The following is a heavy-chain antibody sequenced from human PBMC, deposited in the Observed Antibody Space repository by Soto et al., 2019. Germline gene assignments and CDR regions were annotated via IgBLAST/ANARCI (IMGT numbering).Heavy chain of an antibody. CDR1: VFTVISSF. CDR2: INQDGGVT. J-gene: IGHJ4*02. Sequence: GSLRLSCVASVFTVISSFMGWIRQAPGKGLEWVANINQDGGVTYYVDSVEGRFTISRDNTKDSLYLQMNSLRGEDTAIYYCARYYRGSGRYFFDYWGQGTPVTVSS. V-gene: IGHV3-7*03. CDR3: ARYYRGSGRYFFDY. D-gene: IGHD6-19*01.